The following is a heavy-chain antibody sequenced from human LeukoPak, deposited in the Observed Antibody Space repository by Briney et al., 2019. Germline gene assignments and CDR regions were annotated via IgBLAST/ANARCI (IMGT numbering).Heavy chain of an antibody. V-gene: IGHV1-2*02. CDR3: ARDRVYYYDSSGSLLTNDY. D-gene: IGHD3-22*01. J-gene: IGHJ4*02. CDR1: GYTFTGYY. Sequence: ASVTVSSKASGYTFTGYYMHWVRQAPGQGLEWMGWINPNSGGTNYAQKFQGRVTMTRDTSISTAYMELSRLRSDDTAVYYCARDRVYYYDSSGSLLTNDYWGQGTLVTVSS. CDR2: INPNSGGT.